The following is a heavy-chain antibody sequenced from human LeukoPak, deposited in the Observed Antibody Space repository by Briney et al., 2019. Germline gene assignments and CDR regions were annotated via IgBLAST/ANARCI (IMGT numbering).Heavy chain of an antibody. CDR2: INPNSGGT. Sequence: ASVKVSCKASGYTFTGYYMHWVRQAPGQGLEWMGWINPNSGGTNYAQKFQGRVTMTRDTSISTAYMELSRLSSDDTAVYYCARDFILEMATITSGTFDYWGQGTLVTVSS. J-gene: IGHJ4*02. CDR1: GYTFTGYY. CDR3: ARDFILEMATITSGTFDY. D-gene: IGHD5-24*01. V-gene: IGHV1-2*02.